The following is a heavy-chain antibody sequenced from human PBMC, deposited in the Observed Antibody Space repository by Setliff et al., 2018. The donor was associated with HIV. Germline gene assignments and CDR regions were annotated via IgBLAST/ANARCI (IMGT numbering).Heavy chain of an antibody. D-gene: IGHD2-2*01. J-gene: IGHJ4*02. V-gene: IGHV3-48*03. Sequence: GGSLRLSCVVSGFTFSSHEMNWVRQAPGKGLEWVSYISSTGDAIYYADSLKGRFTISRDNAKNSLYLQMNSLRAEDTAIYYCARGGASFAMPHEYWGQGTLVTVSS. CDR2: ISSTGDAI. CDR1: GFTFSSHE. CDR3: ARGGASFAMPHEY.